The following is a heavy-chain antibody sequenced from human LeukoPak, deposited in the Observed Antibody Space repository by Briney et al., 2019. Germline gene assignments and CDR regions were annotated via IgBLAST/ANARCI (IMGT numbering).Heavy chain of an antibody. V-gene: IGHV4-34*01. D-gene: IGHD6-19*01. Sequence: SETLSLTCAVYGGSFSGYYWSWIRQPPGKGLEWIGEINHSGSTNYNPSLKSRVTISVDTSKNQFSLKLSSVTAADTAVYYCARGVAVAGTLDYWGQGTLATVSS. CDR2: INHSGST. CDR3: ARGVAVAGTLDY. J-gene: IGHJ4*02. CDR1: GGSFSGYY.